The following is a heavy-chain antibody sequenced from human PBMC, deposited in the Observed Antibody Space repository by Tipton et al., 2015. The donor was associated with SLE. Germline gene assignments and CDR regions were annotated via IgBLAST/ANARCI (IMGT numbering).Heavy chain of an antibody. CDR1: GGSISSGGYY. D-gene: IGHD1-26*01. J-gene: IGHJ4*02. V-gene: IGHV4-31*03. CDR3: ARDHGSSGDY. Sequence: TLSLTCTVSGGSISSGGYYWSWIRQHPGEGLEWIGYIYYSGSTYYNPSLKSRVTISVDTSKNQFSLKLSSVTAADTAVYYCARDHGSSGDYWGQGTLVTVSS. CDR2: IYYSGST.